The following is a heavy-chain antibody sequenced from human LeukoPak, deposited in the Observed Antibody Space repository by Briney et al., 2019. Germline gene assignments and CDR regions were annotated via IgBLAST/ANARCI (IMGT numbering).Heavy chain of an antibody. CDR3: AKGKDYYLDY. CDR2: IRYDGSEK. J-gene: IGHJ4*02. D-gene: IGHD3-10*01. Sequence: GGSLRLSCAASGFTFSSHSMNWVRQAPGKGLEWVAFIRYDGSEKYYADSVKGRITISRDNSKNTLYVQMNSLRAEDTAVYYCAKGKDYYLDYWGQGTLVTVSS. V-gene: IGHV3-30*02. CDR1: GFTFSSHS.